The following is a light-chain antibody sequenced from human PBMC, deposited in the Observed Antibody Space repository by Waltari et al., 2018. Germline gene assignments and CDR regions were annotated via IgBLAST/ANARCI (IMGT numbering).Light chain of an antibody. CDR2: AAS. CDR3: QQYDNWPPWT. V-gene: IGKV3-15*01. Sequence: EIAMTQSPVTLSVSPGDTATLSCRASQSISINLAWYKQKPGQAPRLLIYAASTRASGIPARFSGSGSGTEFTLTISSLQSEDFAVYYCQQYDNWPPWTFGQGTKVEI. CDR1: QSISIN. J-gene: IGKJ1*01.